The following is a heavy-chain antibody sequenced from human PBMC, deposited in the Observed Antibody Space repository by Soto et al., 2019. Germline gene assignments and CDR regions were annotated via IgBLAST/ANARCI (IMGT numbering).Heavy chain of an antibody. CDR2: IYYSGST. J-gene: IGHJ6*02. V-gene: IGHV4-31*03. CDR3: ARLLVPTSLDAYYYGMDV. Sequence: QVQLQESGPGLVKPSQTLSLTCTVSGGSISSGGYYWSWIRQHPGKGLEWIGYIYYSGSTYYNPSLQGRVTISLDTSKNQFSLKLSSVTAADTAVYYCARLLVPTSLDAYYYGMDVWGQGTTVTVSS. CDR1: GGSISSGGYY. D-gene: IGHD2-8*02.